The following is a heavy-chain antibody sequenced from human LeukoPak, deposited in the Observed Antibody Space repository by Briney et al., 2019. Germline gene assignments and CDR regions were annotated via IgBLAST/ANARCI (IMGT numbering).Heavy chain of an antibody. CDR1: GGSISSSSYY. CDR2: IYYSGST. Sequence: SETLSLTCTVSGGSISSSSYYWGWIRQPPGKGLEWIGSIYYSGSTYYNPSLKSRVTISVDTSKNQFSLKLSSVTAADTAVYYCARVTPYYDFWSGYYTGAGGWFDPWGQGTLVTVSS. CDR3: ARVTPYYDFWSGYYTGAGGWFDP. D-gene: IGHD3-3*01. V-gene: IGHV4-39*07. J-gene: IGHJ5*02.